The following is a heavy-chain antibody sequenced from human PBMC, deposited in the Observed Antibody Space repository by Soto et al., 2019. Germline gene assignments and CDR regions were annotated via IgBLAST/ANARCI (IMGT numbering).Heavy chain of an antibody. Sequence: HPGGSLRLSCAASGFTFSSYGMHWVRQAPGKGLEWVAVISYDGSNKYYADSVKGRFTISRDNSKNTLYLQMNSLRAEDTAVYYCAIRGDYSLLYYYGMDVWGQGTTVTVSS. CDR3: AIRGDYSLLYYYGMDV. CDR1: GFTFSSYG. V-gene: IGHV3-30*03. J-gene: IGHJ6*02. CDR2: ISYDGSNK. D-gene: IGHD4-17*01.